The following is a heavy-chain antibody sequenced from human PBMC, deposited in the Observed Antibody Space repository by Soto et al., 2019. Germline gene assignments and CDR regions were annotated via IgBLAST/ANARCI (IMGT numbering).Heavy chain of an antibody. CDR3: ARLPVLFVAARPRESDS. Sequence: QVQLQESGPRLVKPSETLSLTCTVSGGSVTSGSYYWTWIRQPPGKGLEWIGYIYYTGSTNYNPSLKSRLTISIDTSKNQFSLRLHSVTTADTAVYYCARLPVLFVAARPRESDSWGQGTLVAVSS. J-gene: IGHJ5*01. CDR1: GGSVTSGSYY. D-gene: IGHD6-6*01. V-gene: IGHV4-61*01. CDR2: IYYTGST.